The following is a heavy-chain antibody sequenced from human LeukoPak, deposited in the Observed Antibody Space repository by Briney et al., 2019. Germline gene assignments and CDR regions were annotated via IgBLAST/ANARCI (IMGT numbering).Heavy chain of an antibody. J-gene: IGHJ4*02. CDR2: IYYSGST. V-gene: IGHV4-59*08. D-gene: IGHD3-10*01. CDR3: VSGRGGFDF. CDR1: GVSISSYY. Sequence: PSETLSLTCTVSGVSISSYYWNWIRQPPGKGLEWIGYIYYSGSTNYNPSLKSRVTISVDTSKNQFSLKLSSVTAADTAVYYCVSGRGGFDFWGRGTLVTVSS.